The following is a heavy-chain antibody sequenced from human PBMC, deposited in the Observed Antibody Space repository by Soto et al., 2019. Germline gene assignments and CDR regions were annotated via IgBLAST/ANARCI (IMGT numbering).Heavy chain of an antibody. CDR2: IYPGDSDT. D-gene: IGHD3-10*01. J-gene: IGHJ3*02. Sequence: GESLKISCKGSGYSFTSYWIGWVRQMPGKGLEWMGIIYPGDSDTRYSPSFQGQVTISADKSISTAYLQWSSLKASDTAMYYCASPFYGSGSHSAAFDIWGQGTMVTVSS. V-gene: IGHV5-51*01. CDR3: ASPFYGSGSHSAAFDI. CDR1: GYSFTSYW.